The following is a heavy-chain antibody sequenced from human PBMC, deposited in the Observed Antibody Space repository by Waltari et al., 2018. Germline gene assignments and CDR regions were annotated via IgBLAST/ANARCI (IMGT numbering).Heavy chain of an antibody. D-gene: IGHD3-10*01. CDR2: IDHSGST. CDR1: GGSFSNYY. J-gene: IGHJ6*03. CDR3: AGLRFNYYYFYHMDV. V-gene: IGHV4-34*02. Sequence: QVHLQQWGAGLLKPSETLSLTCGVSGGSFSNYYWSWIRQPPGRGLEWIGEIDHSGSTNYNPSLKSRGTLSVDTSKKEFSLRLTSVTAADTAIYYCAGLRFNYYYFYHMDVWGKGTTVTVSS.